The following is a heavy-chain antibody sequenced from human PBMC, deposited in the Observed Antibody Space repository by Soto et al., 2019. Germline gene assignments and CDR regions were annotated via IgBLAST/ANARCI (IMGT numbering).Heavy chain of an antibody. J-gene: IGHJ4*02. CDR1: TFTFGRYA. V-gene: IGHV3-23*05. D-gene: IGHD3-10*01. CDR2: IDNSGSTT. Sequence: GGSLRLSCVASTFTFGRYAMHCVRQAPGKGLEWVSTIDNSGSTTYYADSVSGRFTISRDSAKDTLYLEMNSLRAEDTAVYFCAKHYASGKRYFDYWGPGTLVTVSS. CDR3: AKHYASGKRYFDY.